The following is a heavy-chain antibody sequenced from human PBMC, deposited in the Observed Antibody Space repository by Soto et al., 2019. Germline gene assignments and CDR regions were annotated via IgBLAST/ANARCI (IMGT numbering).Heavy chain of an antibody. V-gene: IGHV4-39*01. CDR2: IYYSGST. J-gene: IGHJ5*02. D-gene: IGHD6-6*01. CDR1: GGSISSSSYY. CDR3: ARYSSSLPNWFDP. Sequence: SETLSLTCTVSGGSISSSSYYWGWIRQPPGKGLEWIGSIYYSGSTYYNPSLKSRVTISVDTSKNQFSLKLSSVTAADTAVYYCARYSSSLPNWFDPWGQGTLVTVSS.